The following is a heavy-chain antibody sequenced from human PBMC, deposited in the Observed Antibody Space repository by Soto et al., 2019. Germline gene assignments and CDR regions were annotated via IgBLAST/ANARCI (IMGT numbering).Heavy chain of an antibody. CDR2: IYYSGST. V-gene: IGHV4-59*01. CDR1: GGSISSYY. CDR3: ARGEAYYDFWSGYYNGGYNWFDP. Sequence: PXETLSLTCTVSGGSISSYYWSWIRQPPGKGLEWIGYIYYSGSTNYNPSLKSRVTISVDTSKNQFSLKLSSVTAADTAVYYCARGEAYYDFWSGYYNGGYNWFDPWGQGTLVTVSS. D-gene: IGHD3-3*01. J-gene: IGHJ5*02.